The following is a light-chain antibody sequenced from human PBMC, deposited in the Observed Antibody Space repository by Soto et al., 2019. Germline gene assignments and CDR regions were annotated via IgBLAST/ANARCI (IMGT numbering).Light chain of an antibody. V-gene: IGKV3-11*01. CDR1: RSVSTY. CDR3: QQRSSWMWA. J-gene: IGKJ1*01. Sequence: EIVVTQSPVTLSLSPGDRATLSCRASRSVSTYLAWYQQKPGQAPRLLIYDTSHRATGIPARFSGSGSGTDVTLTISSLEPEDFAVYYCQQRSSWMWAFGQGTRV. CDR2: DTS.